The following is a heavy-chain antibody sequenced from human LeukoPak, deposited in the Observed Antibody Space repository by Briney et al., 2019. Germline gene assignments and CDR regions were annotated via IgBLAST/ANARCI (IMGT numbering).Heavy chain of an antibody. V-gene: IGHV3-20*04. J-gene: IGHJ4*02. CDR3: ARDYDYGDYPGY. CDR2: INWNGGRT. Sequence: GGSLRLSCAASGFTFSSYWMHWVRQAPGKGLEWVSGINWNGGRTGYADSVKGRFTISRDNAKNSLYLQMNSLRAEDTALYYCARDYDYGDYPGYWGQGTLVTVSS. D-gene: IGHD4-17*01. CDR1: GFTFSSYW.